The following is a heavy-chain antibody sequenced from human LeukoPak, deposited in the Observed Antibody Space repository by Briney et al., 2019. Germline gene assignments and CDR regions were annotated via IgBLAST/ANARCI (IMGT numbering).Heavy chain of an antibody. D-gene: IGHD3-10*01. CDR2: ISGSGGST. Sequence: GGSLGLSCAASGFTFSSYAMSWVRQAPGKGLEWVSAISGSGGSTYYADSVKGRFTISRDNSKNTLYLQMNSLRAEDTAVYYCAKVSMVRGAGDYYGMDVWGQGTTVTVSS. CDR1: GFTFSSYA. V-gene: IGHV3-23*01. CDR3: AKVSMVRGAGDYYGMDV. J-gene: IGHJ6*02.